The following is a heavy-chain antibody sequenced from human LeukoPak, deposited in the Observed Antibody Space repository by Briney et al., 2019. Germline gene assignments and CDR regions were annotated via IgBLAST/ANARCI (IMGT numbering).Heavy chain of an antibody. CDR2: ISSSSSTI. V-gene: IGHV3-48*02. J-gene: IGHJ4*02. CDR3: ARGALDFDY. CDR1: GFTFSSYS. Sequence: GGSLRLSCAASGFTFSSYSMNWVRQAPGKGLEWVSYISSSSSTIYYADSVKGRFTISRDNAKNSLYLHMNSLKDEDTAVYYCARGALDFDYGGQGTLVTVSS.